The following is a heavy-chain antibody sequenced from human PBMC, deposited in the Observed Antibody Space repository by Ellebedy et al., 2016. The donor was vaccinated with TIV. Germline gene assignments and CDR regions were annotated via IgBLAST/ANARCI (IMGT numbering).Heavy chain of an antibody. Sequence: GESLKISCAASGFNFRSYWMTWVRQAPGKGLEWVAKIRQEGDEIYYVESVNGRFTISRDNAKNSLFLQMNSLRVEHTAVYYCARRASYGDYAVQVNPWFDPWGQGTLVTVSS. V-gene: IGHV3-7*01. CDR2: IRQEGDEI. J-gene: IGHJ5*02. CDR1: GFNFRSYW. D-gene: IGHD4-17*01. CDR3: ARRASYGDYAVQVNPWFDP.